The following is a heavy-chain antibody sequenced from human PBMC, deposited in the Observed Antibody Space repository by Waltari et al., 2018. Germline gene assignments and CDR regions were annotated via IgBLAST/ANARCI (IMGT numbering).Heavy chain of an antibody. D-gene: IGHD3-10*01. CDR3: ARDSRGFDP. Sequence: QVQLQESGPGLVKPSETLSLTCTVSGGSISSHYWSWIRPPPGKGLEWIGYIYYSGSTTNAPSLKVRVTISIDPSKNQFSLKLSSVAAADTAVYYCARDSRGFDPWGQGTLVTVSS. J-gene: IGHJ5*02. CDR1: GGSISSHY. V-gene: IGHV4-59*11. CDR2: IYYSGST.